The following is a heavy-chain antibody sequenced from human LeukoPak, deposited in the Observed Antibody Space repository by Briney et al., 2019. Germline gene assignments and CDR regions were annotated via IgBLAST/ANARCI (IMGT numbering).Heavy chain of an antibody. CDR3: AAYSGSWGIYYFDY. V-gene: IGHV3-48*04. D-gene: IGHD1-26*01. J-gene: IGHJ4*02. CDR1: GFTVSNNY. Sequence: GGSLRLSCAASGFTVSNNYMNWVRQAPGKGLEWVSYISGSSSTIYYADSVKGRFTISRDNAKNSLYLQMNSLRAEDTAVYYCAAYSGSWGIYYFDYWGQGTLVTVSS. CDR2: ISGSSSTI.